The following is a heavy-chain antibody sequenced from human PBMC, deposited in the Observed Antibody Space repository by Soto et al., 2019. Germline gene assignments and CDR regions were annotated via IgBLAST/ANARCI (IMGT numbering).Heavy chain of an antibody. CDR3: ARDDEVGSDCDLGY. CDR1: GFTFSRYV. D-gene: IGHD2-21*02. V-gene: IGHV3-30*04. J-gene: IGHJ4*02. CDR2: ISRDGSNE. Sequence: QVQLVESEGGVVQPVRSLRLSCAASGFTFSRYVIHLVRQTPDTGLEWVAFISRDGSNEYYADSVKGRFTISRDNSKNTLYLEMNSLRAEDTAVYYCARDDEVGSDCDLGYWGQGTLVTVSS.